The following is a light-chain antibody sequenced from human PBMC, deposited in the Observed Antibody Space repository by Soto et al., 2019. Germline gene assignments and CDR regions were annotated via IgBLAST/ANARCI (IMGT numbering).Light chain of an antibody. CDR2: DVG. J-gene: IGLJ1*01. Sequence: QSALTQPASVSGSPGQSITISCTGTSSDIGGYNSVSWYQQHPGKAPKLVIYDVGNRPSGVSDRFSGSKSGNTASLTISGLQAEDEADYYCRSYTSSSTYVFGAGTKVTVL. CDR1: SSDIGGYNS. V-gene: IGLV2-14*01. CDR3: RSYTSSSTYV.